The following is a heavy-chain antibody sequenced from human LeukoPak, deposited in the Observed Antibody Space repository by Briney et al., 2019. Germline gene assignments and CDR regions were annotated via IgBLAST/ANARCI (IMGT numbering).Heavy chain of an antibody. Sequence: SETLSLTCTVSGGSISYYWSWIRQPPGKGLEWIGSIYYSGSTYYNPSLKSRVTISVDTSKNQFSLKLSSVTAADTAVYYCARSAAADQVGYWGQGTLVTVSS. J-gene: IGHJ4*02. CDR1: GGSISYY. V-gene: IGHV4-39*01. D-gene: IGHD1-26*01. CDR2: IYYSGST. CDR3: ARSAAADQVGY.